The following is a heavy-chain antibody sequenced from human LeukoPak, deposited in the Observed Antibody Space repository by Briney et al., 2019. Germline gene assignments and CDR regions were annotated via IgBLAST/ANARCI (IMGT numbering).Heavy chain of an antibody. CDR1: GGTFSSYA. D-gene: IGHD2-2*01. CDR2: IIPIFGTA. Sequence: SVKVSCKASGGTFSSYAISWVRQAPGQGLEWMGRIIPIFGTANYAQKFQGRVPITTDESTSTAYMELSSLRSEDTAVYYCAIVPATAIAYFDYWGQGTLVTVSS. V-gene: IGHV1-69*05. J-gene: IGHJ4*02. CDR3: AIVPATAIAYFDY.